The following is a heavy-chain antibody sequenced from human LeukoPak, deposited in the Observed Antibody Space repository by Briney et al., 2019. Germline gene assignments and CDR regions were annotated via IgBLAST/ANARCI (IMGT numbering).Heavy chain of an antibody. Sequence: ASVKVSCKASGYTFTSYAMHWVRQAPGQRLEWMGWINAGNGNTKYSQEFQGRVTITRDTSISTAYMELSRLRSDDTAVYYCARDGARGGPADDYYYYYYMDVWGKGTTVTVSS. V-gene: IGHV1-3*01. CDR1: GYTFTSYA. D-gene: IGHD3-16*01. CDR3: ARDGARGGPADDYYYYYYMDV. J-gene: IGHJ6*03. CDR2: INAGNGNT.